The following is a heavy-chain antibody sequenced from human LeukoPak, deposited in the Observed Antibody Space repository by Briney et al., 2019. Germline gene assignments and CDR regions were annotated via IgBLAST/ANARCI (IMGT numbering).Heavy chain of an antibody. J-gene: IGHJ4*02. D-gene: IGHD3-10*01. V-gene: IGHV4-38-2*02. CDR2: VYHSGDT. CDR3: ARESPSIVRGVQTPFDY. CDR1: AFSVTSSYY. Sequence: KPSETLSLTCVVSAFSVTSSYYWGWIRQSPGKGLEWIGSVYHSGDTYYNPSLEGRVAMSVDTSKNQLSLKLSSVTAADTAVYYCARESPSIVRGVQTPFDYWGQGTLVTVSS.